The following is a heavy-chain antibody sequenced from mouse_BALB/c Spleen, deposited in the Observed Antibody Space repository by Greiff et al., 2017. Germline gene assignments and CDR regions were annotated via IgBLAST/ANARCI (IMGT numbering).Heavy chain of an antibody. D-gene: IGHD2-4*01. CDR2: IDPETGGT. Sequence: QVQLKESGAELVRPGASVTLSCKASGYTFTDYEMHWVKQTPVHGLEWIGAIDPETGGTAYNQKFKGKATLTADKSSSTAYMELRSLTSEDSAVYYCTRLITTGYYAMDYWGQGTSVTVSS. CDR1: GYTFTDYE. V-gene: IGHV1-15*01. J-gene: IGHJ4*01. CDR3: TRLITTGYYAMDY.